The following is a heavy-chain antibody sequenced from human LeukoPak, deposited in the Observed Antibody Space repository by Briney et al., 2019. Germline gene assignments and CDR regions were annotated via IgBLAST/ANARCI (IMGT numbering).Heavy chain of an antibody. CDR1: GGTFSSYA. J-gene: IGHJ5*02. V-gene: IGHV1-69*05. CDR2: IIPIFGTA. CDR3: ARDRGGSYFWFDP. D-gene: IGHD1-26*01. Sequence: ASVKVSCKASGGTFSSYAISWVRQAPGQGLEWMGRIIPIFGTANYAQKFQGRVTITTDESTSTAYMELSSLRSEDTAVYYCARDRGGSYFWFDPWGQGTLVTVSS.